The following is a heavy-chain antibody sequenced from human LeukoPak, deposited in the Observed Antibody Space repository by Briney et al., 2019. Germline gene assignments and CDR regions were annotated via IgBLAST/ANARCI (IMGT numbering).Heavy chain of an antibody. D-gene: IGHD3-10*01. V-gene: IGHV4-30-4*01. J-gene: IGHJ5*02. CDR3: ARDFPPWGGGSFDP. Sequence: SQTLSLTYTVSGGSISSGDYYWSWIRQPPGKGLEWIGYIYYSGSTYYNPSLKSRVTISVDTSKNQFSLKLSSVTAADTAVYYCARDFPPWGGGSFDPWGQGTLVTVSS. CDR2: IYYSGST. CDR1: GGSISSGDYY.